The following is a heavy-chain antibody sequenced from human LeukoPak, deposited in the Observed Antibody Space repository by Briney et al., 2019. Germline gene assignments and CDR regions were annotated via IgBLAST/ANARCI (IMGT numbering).Heavy chain of an antibody. CDR2: IIPIFGTA. Sequence: SVKVSCKASGGTFSSYAISWVRQAPGQGLEWMGGIIPIFGTANYAQKFQGRVTITADESTSTAYMELSSLRSDDTAVYYCARGLDGGYDPEPYWGQGTLVTVSS. V-gene: IGHV1-69*01. D-gene: IGHD5-12*01. CDR1: GGTFSSYA. CDR3: ARGLDGGYDPEPY. J-gene: IGHJ4*02.